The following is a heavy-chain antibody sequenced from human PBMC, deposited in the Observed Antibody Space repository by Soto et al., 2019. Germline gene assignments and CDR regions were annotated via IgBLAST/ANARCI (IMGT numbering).Heavy chain of an antibody. CDR3: ARGVRVTAIRFYYYYGMDV. CDR2: INHSGST. Sequence: SEALSLTCAVYGGSFSGYYWSWIRQPPGKGLEWIGEINHSGSTNYNPSLKSRVTISVDTSKNQFSLKLSSVTAADTAVYYCARGVRVTAIRFYYYYGMDVWGQGTTVTVS. CDR1: GGSFSGYY. D-gene: IGHD2-21*02. V-gene: IGHV4-34*01. J-gene: IGHJ6*02.